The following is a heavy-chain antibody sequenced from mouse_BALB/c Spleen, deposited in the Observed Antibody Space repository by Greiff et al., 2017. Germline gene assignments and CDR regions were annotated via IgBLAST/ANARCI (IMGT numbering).Heavy chain of an antibody. Sequence: QVHVKQSGPGLVQPSQCLSITCTASGFSLTSYGVHWVRQSPGKGLEWLGVIWSGGSTDYNAAFISRLSISKDNSKSQVFFKMNSLQANDTAIYYGARNSLCYYGSSYGAMDYWGQGTSVTVSS. V-gene: IGHV2-2*02. D-gene: IGHD1-1*01. J-gene: IGHJ4*01. CDR1: GFSLTSYG. CDR2: IWSGGST. CDR3: ARNSLCYYGSSYGAMDY.